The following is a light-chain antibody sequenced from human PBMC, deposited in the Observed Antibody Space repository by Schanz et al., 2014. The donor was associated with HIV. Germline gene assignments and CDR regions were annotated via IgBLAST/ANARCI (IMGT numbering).Light chain of an antibody. Sequence: QSALTQPASVSGSPGQSVTISCSGSSNDVGTYDFVSWYQQHPGKAPILIIYDVTNRPSGISDRFSGSKSGNTASLTISGLQAEDEADYYCNSYSHSNTYVFGSGTKLTVL. V-gene: IGLV2-14*03. J-gene: IGLJ1*01. CDR1: SNDVGTYDF. CDR3: NSYSHSNTYV. CDR2: DVT.